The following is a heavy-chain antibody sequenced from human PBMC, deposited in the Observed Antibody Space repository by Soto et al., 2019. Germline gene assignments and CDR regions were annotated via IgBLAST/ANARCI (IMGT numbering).Heavy chain of an antibody. CDR1: GGSFSGYY. J-gene: IGHJ6*03. D-gene: IGHD3-3*01. CDR2: INHSGST. V-gene: IGHV4-34*01. CDR3: ARGQAYYDFWSGYPGNYYYMDV. Sequence: SETLSLTCAVYGGSFSGYYWSWIRQPPGKGLEWIGEINHSGSTNYNPSLKSRVTISVDTSKNQFSLKLSSVTAADTAVYYCARGQAYYDFWSGYPGNYYYMDVWGQGTTVTVSS.